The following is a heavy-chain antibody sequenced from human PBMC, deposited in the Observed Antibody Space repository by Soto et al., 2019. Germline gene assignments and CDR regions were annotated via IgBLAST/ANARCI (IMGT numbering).Heavy chain of an antibody. CDR1: GGSISSGGYY. J-gene: IGHJ6*02. CDR3: ARHNYDSSGTAVDV. CDR2: IYYSGST. V-gene: IGHV4-31*03. D-gene: IGHD3-22*01. Sequence: QVQLQESGPGLVKPSQTLSLTCTVSGGSISSGGYYWSWIRQHPGKGLEWIGYIYYSGSTYYNPSIKSRVTISVDTSQNQFSPKLSSVTAADTAVYYCARHNYDSSGTAVDVWGQGTTVTVSS.